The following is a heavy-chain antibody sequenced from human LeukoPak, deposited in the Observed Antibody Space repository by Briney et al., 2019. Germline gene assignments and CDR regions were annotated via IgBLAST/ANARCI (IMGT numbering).Heavy chain of an antibody. V-gene: IGHV4-59*01. CDR2: IYYSGST. D-gene: IGHD6-19*01. CDR1: GGSISSYY. J-gene: IGHJ3*02. Sequence: SETLSLTCTVSGGSISSYYWSWIRQPPGKGLEWIGYIYYSGSTNYNPSLKSRVTISVDTSKNQFSLNLSSVTAADTAVYYCARYSSGWRSFDIWGQGTMVTVSS. CDR3: ARYSSGWRSFDI.